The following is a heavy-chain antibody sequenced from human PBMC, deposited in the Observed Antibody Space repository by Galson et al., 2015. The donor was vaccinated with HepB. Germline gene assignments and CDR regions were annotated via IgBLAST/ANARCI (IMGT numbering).Heavy chain of an antibody. CDR2: IIPIFGTA. CDR1: GGTFSSYA. Sequence: SVKVSCKASGGTFSSYAISWVRQAPGQGLEWMGGIIPIFGTANYAQKFQGRVTITADESTSTAYMELSSLRSEDTAAYYCARDLLALGYCSSTSCYTGRGWFDPWGQGTLVTVSS. D-gene: IGHD2-2*02. V-gene: IGHV1-69*13. J-gene: IGHJ5*02. CDR3: ARDLLALGYCSSTSCYTGRGWFDP.